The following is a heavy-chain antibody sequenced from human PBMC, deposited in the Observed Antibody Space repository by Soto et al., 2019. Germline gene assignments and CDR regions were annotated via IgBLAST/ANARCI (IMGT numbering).Heavy chain of an antibody. CDR1: GFSFSLFW. D-gene: IGHD3-16*01. Sequence: GGSLRLSCAASGFSFSLFWMSWVRQTPGRGLEWVANINEDGSEKFFADSVKGRFTISRDNAKNSLSLQMNSLTADDTAVYYCARTGWPQSSYYFDYWGQGTLVTVSS. J-gene: IGHJ4*02. V-gene: IGHV3-7*03. CDR3: ARTGWPQSSYYFDY. CDR2: INEDGSEK.